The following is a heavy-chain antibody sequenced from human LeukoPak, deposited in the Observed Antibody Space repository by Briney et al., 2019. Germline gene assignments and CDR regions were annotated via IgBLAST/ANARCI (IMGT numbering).Heavy chain of an antibody. CDR3: XXXXXRSSKFHFSYYFDY. V-gene: IGHV4-39*07. Sequence: SETLSLTCTVSGGSISSSSYYWGWIRQPPGKGLEWIGSIYHSGSTYYNPSLKSRVTISVDTSKNQFSLNLSSVTAADTAVYYXXXXXXRSSKFHFSYYFDYWGQGTLVTVSS. CDR1: GGSISSSSYY. D-gene: IGHD6-6*01. CDR2: IYHSGST. J-gene: IGHJ4*02.